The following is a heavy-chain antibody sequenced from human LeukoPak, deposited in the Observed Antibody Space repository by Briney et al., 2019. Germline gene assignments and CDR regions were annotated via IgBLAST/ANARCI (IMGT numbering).Heavy chain of an antibody. CDR3: ARASSGSYRGSAFDY. V-gene: IGHV4-34*01. CDR2: INHSGST. D-gene: IGHD1-26*01. CDR1: GGSFGGYY. J-gene: IGHJ4*02. Sequence: PSETLSLTCAVYGGSFGGYYWSWIRQPPGKGLEWIGEINHSGSTNYNPSLKSRVTISVDTSKNQFSLKLSSVTAADTAVYYCARASSGSYRGSAFDYWGQGTLVTVSS.